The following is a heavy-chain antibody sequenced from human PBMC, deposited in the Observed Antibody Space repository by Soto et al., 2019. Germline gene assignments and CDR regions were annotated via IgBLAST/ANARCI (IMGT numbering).Heavy chain of an antibody. CDR2: IFLIYRPA. CDR3: VRGSGAKRRSS. D-gene: IGHD6-13*01. V-gene: IGHV1-69*13. Sequence: SVKVSCKASGGTFISYRINWVRQASGQGLELVGGIFLIYRPADYPQKFQGRVTIPADESARAAYMELRSLKSQDTAVYYCVRGSGAKRRSSWGQGTLVTVSS. J-gene: IGHJ4*02. CDR1: GGTFISYR.